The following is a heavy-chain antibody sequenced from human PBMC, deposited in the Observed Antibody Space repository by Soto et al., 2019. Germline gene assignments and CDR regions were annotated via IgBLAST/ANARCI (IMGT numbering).Heavy chain of an antibody. D-gene: IGHD2-21*02. CDR2: INAGNGNT. CDR3: ARSIVVVTALDD. Sequence: ASVKVSCKASGYTFTSYAMHWVRQAPGQRLEWMGWINAGNGNTKYSQKFQGRVTITRDTSASTAYMELSSLRSEDTAVYYCARSIVVVTALDDWGQGTLVTVDS. J-gene: IGHJ4*02. V-gene: IGHV1-3*01. CDR1: GYTFTSYA.